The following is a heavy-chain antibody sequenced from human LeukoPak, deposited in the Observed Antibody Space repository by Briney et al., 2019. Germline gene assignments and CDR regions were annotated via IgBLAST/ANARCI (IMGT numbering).Heavy chain of an antibody. D-gene: IGHD3-22*01. J-gene: IGHJ5*02. CDR1: GYTFTSYY. V-gene: IGHV1-46*03. CDR2: INPSGGST. Sequence: ASVKVSCKASGYTFTSYYMHWVRQAPGQGLEWMGIINPSGGSTSYAQKFQGRVTMTRDTSTSTVYMELSSLRSEDTAVYYCARDSAHYYDSSGRRKNWFDPWGQATLVTVSS. CDR3: ARDSAHYYDSSGRRKNWFDP.